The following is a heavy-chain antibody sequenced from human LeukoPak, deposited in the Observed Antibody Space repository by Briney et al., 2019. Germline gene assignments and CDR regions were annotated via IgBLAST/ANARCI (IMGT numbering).Heavy chain of an antibody. CDR2: IYHSGST. D-gene: IGHD3-10*01. Sequence: SETLSLTCAVSGGSISSGGYSWSWIRQPPGKGLEWIGYIYHSGSTYYNPSLKSRVTISVDRSKNQFSLKLSSVTAADTAVYYCARGYYGSGSYSEYFQYWGQGTLVTVSS. J-gene: IGHJ1*01. V-gene: IGHV4-30-2*01. CDR3: ARGYYGSGSYSEYFQY. CDR1: GGSISSGGYS.